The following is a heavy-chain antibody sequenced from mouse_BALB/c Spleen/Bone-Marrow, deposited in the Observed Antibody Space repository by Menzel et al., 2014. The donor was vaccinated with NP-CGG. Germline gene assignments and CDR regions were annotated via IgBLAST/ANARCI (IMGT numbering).Heavy chain of an antibody. Sequence: EVKLVESGGGLVQPGGSLKLSCAASGFTFSSYTMSWVRQTPEKRLEWVAYISNGGGSTYYPDTVKGRFTISRDNAKNILYLQMSSLKSEDTAMYYCARQFRLRWAMDYWGQGTSVTVSS. D-gene: IGHD3-2*02. CDR2: ISNGGGST. CDR1: GFTFSSYT. V-gene: IGHV5-12-2*01. J-gene: IGHJ4*01. CDR3: ARQFRLRWAMDY.